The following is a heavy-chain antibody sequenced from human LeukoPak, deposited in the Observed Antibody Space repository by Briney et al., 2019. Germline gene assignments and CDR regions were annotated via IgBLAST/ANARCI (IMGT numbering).Heavy chain of an antibody. V-gene: IGHV4-61*02. CDR3: ARRIAAAPMSWFDP. Sequence: SETLSLTCNVSGGSISSGSYYWSWIRQPAGKGLEWIGRIYTSGSTNYNPSLKSRVTISVDTSKNQFSLKLSSVTAADTAVYYCARRIAAAPMSWFDPWGQGTLVTVSS. CDR1: GGSISSGSYY. D-gene: IGHD6-13*01. CDR2: IYTSGST. J-gene: IGHJ5*02.